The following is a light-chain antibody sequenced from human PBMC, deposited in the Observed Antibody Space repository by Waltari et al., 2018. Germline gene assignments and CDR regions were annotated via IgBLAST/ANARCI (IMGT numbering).Light chain of an antibody. CDR1: QSISNY. Sequence: DIQMTQSPSSLSASVGDRVTITCRASQSISNYLNWYKQKPEKAPKLLLYAASSLQSGVPSRISGSRSGTDFSLTIISLQPEDVATYYCQQRYNTPRLTFGGGTKVEIK. J-gene: IGKJ4*01. CDR2: AAS. CDR3: QQRYNTPRLT. V-gene: IGKV1-39*01.